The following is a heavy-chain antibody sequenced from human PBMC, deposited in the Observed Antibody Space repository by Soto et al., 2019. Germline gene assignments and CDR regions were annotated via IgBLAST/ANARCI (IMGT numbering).Heavy chain of an antibody. D-gene: IGHD2-2*01. J-gene: IGHJ6*02. Sequence: VQLVESGGGVVQPGRSLRLSCAASGFTFSSYAMHWVRQAPGKGLEWVAVISYDGSNKYYADSVKGRFTISRDNSKNTLYLQMNSLRAEDTAVYYCARDSYCSSTSCYRVNSYYGMDVWGQGTTVTVSS. CDR1: GFTFSSYA. CDR3: ARDSYCSSTSCYRVNSYYGMDV. V-gene: IGHV3-30-3*01. CDR2: ISYDGSNK.